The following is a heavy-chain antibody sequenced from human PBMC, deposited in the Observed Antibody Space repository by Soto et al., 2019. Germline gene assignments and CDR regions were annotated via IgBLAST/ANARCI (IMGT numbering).Heavy chain of an antibody. D-gene: IGHD6-13*01. V-gene: IGHV3-33*01. CDR2: IWYDGSNK. Sequence: QVQLVESGGGVVQPGRSLRLSCAASGFTFSSYGMHWVRQAPGKGLEWVAVIWYDGSNKYYADSVKGRFTISRDNCGYALCLQMNSLRDEATAVYYCASGGSSSWYLSFAYWGQGTMVTVSS. J-gene: IGHJ4*02. CDR1: GFTFSSYG. CDR3: ASGGSSSWYLSFAY.